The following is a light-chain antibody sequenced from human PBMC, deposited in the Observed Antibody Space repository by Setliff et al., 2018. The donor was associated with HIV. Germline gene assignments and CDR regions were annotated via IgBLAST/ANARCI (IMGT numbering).Light chain of an antibody. CDR3: CSYAGSITFYV. Sequence: QSVMTQPASVSGSPGQSITISCTGTSSDVGNYNLVSWYQHHPGKAPILLVYGVTKRPAGVSNRSSGSKSGNTASLTISGLQAEDEADYYCCSYAGSITFYVFGTGTKVTVL. J-gene: IGLJ1*01. CDR2: GVT. V-gene: IGLV2-23*02. CDR1: SSDVGNYNL.